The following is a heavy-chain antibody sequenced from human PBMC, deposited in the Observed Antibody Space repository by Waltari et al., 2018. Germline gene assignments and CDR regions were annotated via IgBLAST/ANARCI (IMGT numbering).Heavy chain of an antibody. V-gene: IGHV4-38-2*02. Sequence: QVQLQESGPGLVKPSETLSLTCAVSGYSISSGYYWGWIRQPPGKGLEWIGSIYHSGRTYYSPSLKIRVTISVETCKNQFSLKLSSVTAADTAVYYCARDLGTPGGYYYYGMDVWGQGTTVTVSS. CDR2: IYHSGRT. CDR3: ARDLGTPGGYYYYGMDV. J-gene: IGHJ6*02. D-gene: IGHD1-1*01. CDR1: GYSISSGYY.